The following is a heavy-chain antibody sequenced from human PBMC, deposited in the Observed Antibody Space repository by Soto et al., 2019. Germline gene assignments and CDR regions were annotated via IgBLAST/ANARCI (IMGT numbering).Heavy chain of an antibody. Sequence: QVHLEQSGAEVKKPGSSVKVSCKAPGGTFSNHAINWVRQAPGQGLEWMGRIIPIFTTTNYAQKFQGRVTMTADESTITAYLELSSLKHDDTAVYYCAREVAADGTFREDVFDIWGQGTLVTVSS. CDR3: AREVAADGTFREDVFDI. CDR1: GGTFSNHA. J-gene: IGHJ3*02. CDR2: IIPIFTTT. D-gene: IGHD6-13*01. V-gene: IGHV1-69*12.